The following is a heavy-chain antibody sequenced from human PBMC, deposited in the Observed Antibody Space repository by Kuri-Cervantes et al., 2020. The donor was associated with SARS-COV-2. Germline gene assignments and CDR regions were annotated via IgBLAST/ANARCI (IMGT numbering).Heavy chain of an antibody. CDR3: AKGKTGDSR. CDR2: IRYDGDNK. CDR1: GFIFSNYG. Sequence: GGSLRLSCAASGFIFSNYGMHWVRQAPGKGPEWVAFIRYDGDNKYYADSVKGRFTISRDNPKNTLYLQMNSLRPEDTAVYYCAKGKTGDSRWGQGTLVTVFS. V-gene: IGHV3-30*02. J-gene: IGHJ4*02. D-gene: IGHD7-27*01.